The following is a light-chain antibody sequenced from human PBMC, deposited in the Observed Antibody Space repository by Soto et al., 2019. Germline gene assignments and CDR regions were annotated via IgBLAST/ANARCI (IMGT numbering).Light chain of an antibody. V-gene: IGKV3-20*01. Sequence: EIVLTQSPGNLSLSPGERATLSCRASQSVSSSYLAWYQQKPGQAPSLLIYGASSRATGIPDRFSGSGSGTDFTLTISRLEPEDFAVYYCQQYGSSPWTFGQGTKVEIK. CDR1: QSVSSSY. CDR2: GAS. J-gene: IGKJ1*01. CDR3: QQYGSSPWT.